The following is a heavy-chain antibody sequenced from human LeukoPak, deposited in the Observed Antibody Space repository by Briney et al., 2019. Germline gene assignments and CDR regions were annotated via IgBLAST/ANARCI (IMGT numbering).Heavy chain of an antibody. J-gene: IGHJ4*02. CDR2: ISSSGSTI. D-gene: IGHD1-26*01. CDR3: AREVGATSDYFDY. CDR1: GFTFSSYS. Sequence: GGSLRLSCAASGFTFSSYSMNWVRQAPGKGLEWVSYISSSGSTIYYADSVKGRFTISRDNAKNSLYLQMNSLRAEDTAVYYCAREVGATSDYFDYWGQGTLVTVSS. V-gene: IGHV3-48*04.